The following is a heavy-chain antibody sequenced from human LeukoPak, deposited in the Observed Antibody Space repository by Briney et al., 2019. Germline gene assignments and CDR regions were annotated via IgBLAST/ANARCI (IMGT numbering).Heavy chain of an antibody. J-gene: IGHJ4*02. Sequence: PGGSLRLSCAASGFTFSGSGMSWVRQAPGKGLEWLSSSGDSDGSTYYADSLKGRFTISRDNSKNTLYLQMNNLRAEDTAVYYCAKGGCRGTCNPLAYWGQGALVTASP. V-gene: IGHV3-23*01. CDR2: SGDSDGST. D-gene: IGHD2-15*01. CDR1: GFTFSGSG. CDR3: AKGGCRGTCNPLAY.